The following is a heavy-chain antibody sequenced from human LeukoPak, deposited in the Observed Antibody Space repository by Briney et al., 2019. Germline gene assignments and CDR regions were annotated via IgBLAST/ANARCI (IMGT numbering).Heavy chain of an antibody. CDR1: GFTFSAYS. CDR2: ISGGGGST. V-gene: IGHV3-23*01. Sequence: PGGSLRLSCAASGFTFSAYSMNWVRQAPGKGLEWVSAISGGGGSTYYADSVRGRFTISRDSSKNAVYLQMNSLRAEDTAVYYCAKRENYYDSSGYHYVGAFDIRGQGTMVTVSS. J-gene: IGHJ3*02. CDR3: AKRENYYDSSGYHYVGAFDI. D-gene: IGHD3-22*01.